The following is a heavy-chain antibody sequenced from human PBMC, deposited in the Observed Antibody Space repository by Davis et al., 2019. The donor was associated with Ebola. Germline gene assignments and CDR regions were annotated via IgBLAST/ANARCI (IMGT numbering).Heavy chain of an antibody. V-gene: IGHV4-4*02. CDR1: GGSIIDNIW. CDR3: AGQRGPLRAWDV. CDR2: IHHNGNT. J-gene: IGHJ6*02. D-gene: IGHD3-10*01. Sequence: MPSETLSLTCAVPGGSIIDNIWWSFVRLAPGKGLEWIGEIHHNGNTKYNPPLASRVTMSLDRSKNQFSLSLTSMTAADTAIYYCAGQRGPLRAWDVWGQGTTVTVSS.